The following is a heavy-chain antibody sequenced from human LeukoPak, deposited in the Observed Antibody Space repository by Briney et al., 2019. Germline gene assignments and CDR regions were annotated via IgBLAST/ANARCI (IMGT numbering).Heavy chain of an antibody. J-gene: IGHJ6*02. D-gene: IGHD3-16*01. CDR3: ARDRAVKARIGGMDV. CDR1: GFVFSGYS. V-gene: IGHV3-21*06. Sequence: GGSLRLSRAASGFVFSGYSINWVRQAPGKGLEWVSYISESSSHTYYVDSVKGRFTISRDSAKNSLYLQMSSLRAEDTGIYYCARDRAVKARIGGMDVWGQGTTVIVSS. CDR2: ISESSSHT.